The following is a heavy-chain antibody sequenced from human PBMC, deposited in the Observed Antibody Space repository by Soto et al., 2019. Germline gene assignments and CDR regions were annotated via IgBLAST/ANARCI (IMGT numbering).Heavy chain of an antibody. Sequence: HPGGSLRLSCAASGFTFSGSAMHWVRQASGKGLEWVGRIRSKANSYATAYAASVKGRFTISRDDSKNTAYLQMNSLKTEDTAVYCCTRHVSPYYYDSSGYFEYFKHWGQGTLVTVSS. J-gene: IGHJ1*01. CDR3: TRHVSPYYYDSSGYFEYFKH. D-gene: IGHD3-22*01. V-gene: IGHV3-73*01. CDR1: GFTFSGSA. CDR2: IRSKANSYAT.